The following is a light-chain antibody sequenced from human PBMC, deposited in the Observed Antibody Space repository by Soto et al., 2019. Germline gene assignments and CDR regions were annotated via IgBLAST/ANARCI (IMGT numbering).Light chain of an antibody. CDR1: ERVSSY. CDR2: AAS. V-gene: IGKV3-20*01. CDR3: QDYGTSWT. J-gene: IGKJ1*01. Sequence: ENVLTQSPATLSLSPGERATLSCRSGERVSSYLALYQQKPGQAPRLLIYAASSRATGIPDSFSGSGSGTDVTLTINRLEPEDFTVYYCQDYGTSWTYGQGTKVDSK.